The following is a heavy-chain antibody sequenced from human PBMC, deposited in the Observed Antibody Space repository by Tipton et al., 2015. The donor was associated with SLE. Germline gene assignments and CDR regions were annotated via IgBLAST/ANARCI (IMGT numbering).Heavy chain of an antibody. CDR1: GFTFSSYW. CDR2: INSDGSST. V-gene: IGHV3-74*01. D-gene: IGHD1-1*01. Sequence: GSLRLSCAASGFTFSSYWMHWVRQAPGKGLVWVSRINSDGSSTSYADSVKGRFTISRDNAKNTLYLQMNSLRAEDTAVYYCARGAEGSYDPGWFDPWGQGTLVTVSS. J-gene: IGHJ5*02. CDR3: ARGAEGSYDPGWFDP.